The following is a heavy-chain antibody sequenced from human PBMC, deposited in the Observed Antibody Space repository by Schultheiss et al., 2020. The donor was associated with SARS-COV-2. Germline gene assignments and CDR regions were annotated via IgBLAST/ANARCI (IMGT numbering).Heavy chain of an antibody. CDR3: ARAQGVYNWNYVKVWFDP. J-gene: IGHJ5*02. D-gene: IGHD1-7*01. Sequence: SETLSLTCTVSGGSISSGGYSWSWIRQPPGKGLEWIGYIYHSGSTNYNPSLKSRVTISVDTSKNQFSLKLSSVTAADTAVYYCARAQGVYNWNYVKVWFDPWGQGTLVTVSS. CDR2: IYHSGST. V-gene: IGHV4-61*08. CDR1: GGSISSGGYS.